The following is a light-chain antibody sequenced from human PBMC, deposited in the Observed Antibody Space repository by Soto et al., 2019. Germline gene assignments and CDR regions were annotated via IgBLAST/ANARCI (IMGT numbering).Light chain of an antibody. CDR2: DAS. CDR1: QSISSW. CDR3: QQLNTYPWT. J-gene: IGKJ1*01. Sequence: DIKMTQSPSTLSASVGDRVTITCRASQSISSWLAWYQQKPGKAPKLLVYDASTLQSGVASRFSGSGSGTEFTLIISSLQPEDFATYYCQQLNTYPWTFGQGTKVDIK. V-gene: IGKV1-5*01.